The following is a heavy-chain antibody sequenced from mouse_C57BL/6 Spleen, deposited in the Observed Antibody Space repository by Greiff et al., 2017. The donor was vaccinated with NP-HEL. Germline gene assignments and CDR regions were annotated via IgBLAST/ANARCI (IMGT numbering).Heavy chain of an antibody. CDR2: ISDGGSYT. J-gene: IGHJ3*01. D-gene: IGHD2-3*01. V-gene: IGHV5-4*01. CDR1: GFTFSSYA. Sequence: EVNLVESGGGLVKPGGSLKLSCAASGFTFSSYAMSWVRQTPEKMLEWVATISDGGSYTYYPDNVKGRFTISRDNAKNHLYLQMSHLKSEDTAMYYCARDDGYYGAYWGQGTLVTVSA. CDR3: ARDDGYYGAY.